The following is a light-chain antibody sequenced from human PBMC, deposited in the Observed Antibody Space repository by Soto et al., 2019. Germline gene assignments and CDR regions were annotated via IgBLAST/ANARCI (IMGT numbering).Light chain of an antibody. Sequence: EIVLTQSTATLSLSPGERATLSCRASQRVSRNLAWYQQKPGQTPRLLIYGASTRATGIPARFSGSGSGTEFTLTISSLQSEDFAVYYCQQYHKWPPYTFGQGTKVDIK. CDR3: QQYHKWPPYT. CDR1: QRVSRN. CDR2: GAS. J-gene: IGKJ2*01. V-gene: IGKV3-15*01.